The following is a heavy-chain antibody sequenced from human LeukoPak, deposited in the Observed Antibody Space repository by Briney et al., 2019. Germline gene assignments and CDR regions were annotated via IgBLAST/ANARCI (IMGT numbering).Heavy chain of an antibody. J-gene: IGHJ4*02. CDR3: ATGHSYGYDY. D-gene: IGHD5-18*01. V-gene: IGHV3-74*01. CDR2: VKGDGRTT. CDR1: GLTFSDFW. Sequence: LGGSLRLSCAASGLTFSDFWMHWVRQPPGKGLVWVALVKGDGRTTIYADSVKGRFTISRDNAKNTLYLQMNSLRADDSGVYYCATGHSYGYDYWVEGVLVTVSS.